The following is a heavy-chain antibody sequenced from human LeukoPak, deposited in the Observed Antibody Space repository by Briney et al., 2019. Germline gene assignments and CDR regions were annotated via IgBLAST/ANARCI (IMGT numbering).Heavy chain of an antibody. V-gene: IGHV4-39*01. D-gene: IGHD4-17*01. Sequence: PSETLSLTCTASSGSISSTSYYWGWIRQPPGRGLEWIGSIFYSGSTYYNPSLNSRVTISIDTSKNQFSLRLSSVTAADTAVYYCARQMNTVTADYWGQGTLVTVSS. J-gene: IGHJ4*02. CDR1: SGSISSTSYY. CDR3: ARQMNTVTADY. CDR2: IFYSGST.